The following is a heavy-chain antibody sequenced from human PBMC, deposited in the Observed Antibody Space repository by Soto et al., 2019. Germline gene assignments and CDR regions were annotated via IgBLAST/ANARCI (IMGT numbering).Heavy chain of an antibody. D-gene: IGHD2-15*01. J-gene: IGHJ4*02. CDR1: GGSISSYY. CDR3: ARDKGYCSGGSCYWAYSFDY. Sequence: SSETLSLTCTGSGGSISSYYWSWIRQPPGKGLEWIGYIYYSGSTNYNPSLKSRVTISVDTSKNQFSLKLSSVTAADTAVYYWARDKGYCSGGSCYWAYSFDYWGQGTLVTVSS. V-gene: IGHV4-59*12. CDR2: IYYSGST.